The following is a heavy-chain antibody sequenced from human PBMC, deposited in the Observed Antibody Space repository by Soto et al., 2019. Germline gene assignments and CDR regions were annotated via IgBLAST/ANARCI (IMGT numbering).Heavy chain of an antibody. CDR2: ISSSGSTI. D-gene: IGHD3-22*01. CDR1: GFTFSSYE. CDR3: ARGGVTMIVGTVDY. V-gene: IGHV3-48*03. Sequence: PGGSLRLSCAASGFTFSSYEMNWVRQAPGKGLEWVSYISSSGSTIYYADSVKGRFTISRDNAKNSLYLQMNSLRAEDTAVYYCARGGVTMIVGTVDYWGQGTLVTVSS. J-gene: IGHJ4*02.